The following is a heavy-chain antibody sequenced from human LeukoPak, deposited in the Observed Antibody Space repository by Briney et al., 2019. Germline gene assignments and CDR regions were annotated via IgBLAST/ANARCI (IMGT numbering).Heavy chain of an antibody. CDR2: IYPGDSDT. J-gene: IGHJ5*02. CDR1: GYSFTSYW. CDR3: ARIVVPAAIVDP. Sequence: GESLEISCQGSGYSFTSYWIGWVRPMPGKGLEWMGIIYPGDSDTRYSPSFQGQVTISADKSISTAYLQWSSLKASDTAMYYCARIVVPAAIVDPWGQGTLVTVSS. D-gene: IGHD2-2*01. V-gene: IGHV5-51*01.